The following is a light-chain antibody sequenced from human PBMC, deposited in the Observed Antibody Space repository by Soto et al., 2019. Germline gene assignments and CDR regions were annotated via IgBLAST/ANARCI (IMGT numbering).Light chain of an antibody. V-gene: IGKV3-15*01. J-gene: IGKJ4*01. CDR1: QSVSSD. Sequence: EIVMTQCPATLSVSPGERATLSCRASQSVSSDLAWYQQKPGQAPRLLIYGASTRATGIPARFSGSGSGTEFTLTISSLQSEDFAVYYCQQCNNWPLTFGGGTKVEIK. CDR2: GAS. CDR3: QQCNNWPLT.